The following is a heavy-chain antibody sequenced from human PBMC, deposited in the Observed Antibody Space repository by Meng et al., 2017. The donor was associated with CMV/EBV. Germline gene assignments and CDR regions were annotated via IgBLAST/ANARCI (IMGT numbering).Heavy chain of an antibody. CDR3: ARAGFLEWAFDY. J-gene: IGHJ4*02. D-gene: IGHD3-3*01. CDR2: IKQDGSEK. V-gene: IGHV3-7*01. CDR1: GFTFSSYW. Sequence: GESLKISCAASGFTFSSYWMSWVHQAPGKGLEWVANIKQDGSEKYYVDFVKGRFTISRDKAKNSLYLQMNSLRAEDTAVYYCARAGFLEWAFDYWGQGTLVTVSS.